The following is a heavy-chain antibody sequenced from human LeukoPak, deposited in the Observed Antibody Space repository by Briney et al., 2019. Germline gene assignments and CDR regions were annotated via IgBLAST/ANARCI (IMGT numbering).Heavy chain of an antibody. Sequence: ASVKVSCMASGYTFTSYGTRCVRQAPGERLEWMGWISAYNGNTNYAQKLQGRVTMTTDTSTSTAYMELRSLRSDDTAVYYCAMSERMNDAFDIWGQGTMDTVSS. D-gene: IGHD1-1*01. V-gene: IGHV1-18*04. CDR1: GYTFTSYG. CDR3: AMSERMNDAFDI. CDR2: ISAYNGNT. J-gene: IGHJ3*02.